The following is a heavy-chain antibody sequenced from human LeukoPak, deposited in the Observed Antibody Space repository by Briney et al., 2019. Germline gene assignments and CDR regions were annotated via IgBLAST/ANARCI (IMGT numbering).Heavy chain of an antibody. CDR1: GGTFSSYA. J-gene: IGHJ4*02. CDR2: IIPIFGTA. V-gene: IGHV1-69*06. CDR3: ARVEGNCSGGSCYLDY. D-gene: IGHD2-15*01. Sequence: SVKVSCKASGGTFSSYAISWVRQAPGQGLEWMGGIIPIFGTANYAQKFQGRVTITADKSTSTAYMELSSLRSEDTAVYYCARVEGNCSGGSCYLDYWGQGTLVTVSS.